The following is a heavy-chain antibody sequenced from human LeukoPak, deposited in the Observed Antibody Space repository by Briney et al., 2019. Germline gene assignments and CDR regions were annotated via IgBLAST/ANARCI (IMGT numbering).Heavy chain of an antibody. D-gene: IGHD1-26*01. CDR1: GFTFNTYS. V-gene: IGHV3-7*01. CDR2: IKKDGSEE. J-gene: IGHJ4*02. Sequence: PGGSLRLSCAASGFTFNTYSMTWVRQAPGKGLEWVANIKKDGSEENYVDSVKGRFTISRDNAKNTLYLQMNSLRAEDTAVYFCAKPTRGGGGSFLIDHWGQGTLVTVSS. CDR3: AKPTRGGGGSFLIDH.